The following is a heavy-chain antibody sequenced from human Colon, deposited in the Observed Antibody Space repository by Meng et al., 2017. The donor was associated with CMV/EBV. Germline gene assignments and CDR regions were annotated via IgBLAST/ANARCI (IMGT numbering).Heavy chain of an antibody. CDR1: GFRFSTFA. Sequence: GGSLRLSCAASGFRFSTFAISWVRQAPGKGLEWVSAVSGSGGSTYYADSVKGRFSISRDNSKNTIYLQMIDLRADDTAVYYCAKDRAARPNGYFDFRGRGTLVTVSS. V-gene: IGHV3-23*01. CDR3: AKDRAARPNGYFDF. J-gene: IGHJ4*01. D-gene: IGHD6-6*01. CDR2: VSGSGGST.